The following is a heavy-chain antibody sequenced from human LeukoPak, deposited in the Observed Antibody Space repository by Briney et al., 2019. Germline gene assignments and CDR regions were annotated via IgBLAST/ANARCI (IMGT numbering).Heavy chain of an antibody. CDR3: ARAGRIAVAGLFDY. Sequence: SETLSLTCTVSGGSISSSSYYWGWIRQPPGKGLEWIGSIYYSGSTYYNPSLKSRVTISVDTSKNQFSLKLSSVTAADTAVYYCARAGRIAVAGLFDYWGQGTLVTVSS. D-gene: IGHD6-19*01. J-gene: IGHJ4*02. CDR1: GGSISSSSYY. V-gene: IGHV4-39*01. CDR2: IYYSGST.